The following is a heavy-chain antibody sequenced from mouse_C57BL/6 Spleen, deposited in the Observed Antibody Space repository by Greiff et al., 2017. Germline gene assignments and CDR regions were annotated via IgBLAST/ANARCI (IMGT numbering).Heavy chain of an antibody. J-gene: IGHJ4*01. CDR1: GFTFSDYG. V-gene: IGHV5-17*01. CDR3: ARDYYSIYAMDY. D-gene: IGHD2-5*01. CDR2: ISSGSSTI. Sequence: EVHLVESGGGLVKPGGSLKLSCAASGFTFSDYGMHWVRQAPEKGLEWVAYISSGSSTIYYADTVKGRFTISRDNAKNTLFLQMTSLRSEDTAMYYCARDYYSIYAMDYWGQGTSVTVSS.